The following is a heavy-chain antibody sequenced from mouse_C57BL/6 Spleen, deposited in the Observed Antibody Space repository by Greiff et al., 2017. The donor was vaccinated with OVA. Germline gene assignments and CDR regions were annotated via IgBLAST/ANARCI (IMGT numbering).Heavy chain of an antibody. J-gene: IGHJ2*01. V-gene: IGHV1-82*01. CDR2: IYPGDGDT. CDR1: GYAFSSSW. Sequence: VQLQQSGPALVKPGASVKISCKASGYAFSSSWMNWVQQRPGTGLEWIGRIYPGDGDTNSNGKFKGQATLTADKSSSTAYMQLSSLTAEDAAVYFYARDDYVPSFGCWGQGTTLTVAS. D-gene: IGHD2-4*01. CDR3: ARDDYVPSFGC.